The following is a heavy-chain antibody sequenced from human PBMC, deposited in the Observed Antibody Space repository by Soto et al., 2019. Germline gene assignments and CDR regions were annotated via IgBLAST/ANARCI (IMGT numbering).Heavy chain of an antibody. CDR3: ASAARGSYGDYS. J-gene: IGHJ4*02. CDR2: INSDGSST. Sequence: EAHLVESGGGLVQPAGSLRLSCAASGFTFSNYWIHWVRQAPGKGLVWVSRINSDGSSTNYADSVKGRFTIYRDNAKNTVYLQMNSLRAEDTAMFYCASAARGSYGDYSGGQGTLVTVSP. D-gene: IGHD4-17*01. V-gene: IGHV3-74*01. CDR1: GFTFSNYW.